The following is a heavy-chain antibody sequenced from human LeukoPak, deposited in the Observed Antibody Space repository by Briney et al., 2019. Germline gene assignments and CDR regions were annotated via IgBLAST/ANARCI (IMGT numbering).Heavy chain of an antibody. V-gene: IGHV1-2*02. Sequence: GASVKVSCKASGYTFTGYYMHGVRQAPGQGLEWMGWINPNSGGTNYAQKFQGRVTMTRDTSISTSYMELSRLRSDDTAVYYCARGGRYCSSTSCYGSAVPNWFDPWGQGTLVTVSS. CDR3: ARGGRYCSSTSCYGSAVPNWFDP. J-gene: IGHJ5*02. CDR2: INPNSGGT. D-gene: IGHD2-2*01. CDR1: GYTFTGYY.